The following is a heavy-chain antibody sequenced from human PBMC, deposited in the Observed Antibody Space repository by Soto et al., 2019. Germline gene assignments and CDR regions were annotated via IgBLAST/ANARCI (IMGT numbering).Heavy chain of an antibody. V-gene: IGHV1-69*02. Sequence: SVKVSCKASGGTFSSYTISWVRQAPGQGLEWMGRIIPILGIANYAQKFQGRVTITADKSTSTAYMELSSLRSEDTAVYYCARARHYYDSSGHFDYWGQGTLVTVSS. J-gene: IGHJ4*02. CDR3: ARARHYYDSSGHFDY. CDR1: GGTFSSYT. CDR2: IIPILGIA. D-gene: IGHD3-22*01.